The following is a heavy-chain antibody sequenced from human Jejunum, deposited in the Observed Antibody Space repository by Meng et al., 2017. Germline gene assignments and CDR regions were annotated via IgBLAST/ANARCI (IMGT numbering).Heavy chain of an antibody. Sequence: EVQLLESGGGLVRPGGSLKLSCAASGFIFTDFAMTWVRQAPGRGLEWVSGISASGGGTYYADAVEGRFTISRDNSKSTVTLQMHNLRPEDTAVYYCAKGKVGVAGPPDDWGQGILVTVSS. D-gene: IGHD6-19*01. CDR2: ISASGGGT. J-gene: IGHJ4*02. CDR1: GFIFTDFA. V-gene: IGHV3-23*01. CDR3: AKGKVGVAGPPDD.